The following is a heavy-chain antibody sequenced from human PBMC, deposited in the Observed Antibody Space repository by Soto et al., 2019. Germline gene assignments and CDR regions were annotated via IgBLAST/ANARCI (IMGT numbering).Heavy chain of an antibody. CDR2: IYPGDSDT. D-gene: IGHD3-10*01. Sequence: GESLKISCKGSGYNFTIYWIGWVRQMPGKGLECMGIIYPGDSDTRYSPSFQGQVTISADKSISTAYLQWSSLKASDTAMYYCARAMVRGKNYYGMDVWGQGTTVTVSS. CDR3: ARAMVRGKNYYGMDV. CDR1: GYNFTIYW. J-gene: IGHJ6*02. V-gene: IGHV5-51*01.